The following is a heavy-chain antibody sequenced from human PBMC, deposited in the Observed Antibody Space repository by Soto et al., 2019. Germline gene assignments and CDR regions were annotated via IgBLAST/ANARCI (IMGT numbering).Heavy chain of an antibody. CDR3: ARGPNMSKGTTGTPRLWYYYGMDV. Sequence: QVQLVQSGAEVKKPGASVKVSCKASGYTFTSYGISWVRQAPGQGLEWMGWISAYNGNTNYAQKLQGRVTMTTATSTSTATMELRSLRSDDTAVYYCARGPNMSKGTTGTPRLWYYYGMDVWGQGTTVTVSS. CDR1: GYTFTSYG. V-gene: IGHV1-18*01. CDR2: ISAYNGNT. J-gene: IGHJ6*02. D-gene: IGHD1-1*01.